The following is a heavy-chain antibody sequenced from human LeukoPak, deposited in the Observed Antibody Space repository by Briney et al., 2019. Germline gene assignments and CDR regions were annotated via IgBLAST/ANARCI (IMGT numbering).Heavy chain of an antibody. D-gene: IGHD5-12*01. CDR1: GFTFSSYS. CDR3: ARDGGIVATILDPDAFDI. V-gene: IGHV3-21*01. CDR2: ISSSSSYK. Sequence: GGSLRLSCAASGFTFSSYSMNWVRQAPGKGLEWVSSISSSSSYKDYADSVKGRFTISRDNAKNSLYLQMNSLRAEDTAVYYCARDGGIVATILDPDAFDIWGQGTMVTVSS. J-gene: IGHJ3*02.